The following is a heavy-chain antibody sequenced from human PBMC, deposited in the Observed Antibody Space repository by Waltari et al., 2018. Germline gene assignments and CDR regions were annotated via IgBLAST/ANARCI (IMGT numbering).Heavy chain of an antibody. CDR1: GYTFIGYQ. J-gene: IGHJ4*02. CDR3: ARDRRGADGYPHY. Sequence: QVQLVQSGAEVKKPGASVKVSCKASGYTFIGYQMYWVRQAPGQGLEWMGWINPKSGGTNYAQKFQGRVSMTRDTPISAVYMELSRLRSDDTAVYYCARDRRGADGYPHYWGQGTLVTVS. V-gene: IGHV1-2*02. CDR2: INPKSGGT. D-gene: IGHD5-12*01.